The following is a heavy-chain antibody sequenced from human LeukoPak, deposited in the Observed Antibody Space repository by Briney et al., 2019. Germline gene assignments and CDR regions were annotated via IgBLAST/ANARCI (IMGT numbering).Heavy chain of an antibody. J-gene: IGHJ4*02. V-gene: IGHV1-69*02. CDR2: IIPLLDVS. Sequence: ASVKVSCKASGDSFSSSSIGWVRQAPGQGLEWMGRIIPLLDVSNYAQRSQGRVTITADKSTRTAYMELNNLRSEDTAMYYCDILVRGIDYWGQGTLVTVSS. CDR3: DILVRGIDY. CDR1: GDSFSSSS. D-gene: IGHD3-10*01.